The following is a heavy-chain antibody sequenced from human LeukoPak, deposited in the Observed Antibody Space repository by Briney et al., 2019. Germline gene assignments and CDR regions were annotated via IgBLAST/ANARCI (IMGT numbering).Heavy chain of an antibody. CDR3: ARGGSSGWFYFDY. CDR1: GFTFSSHA. Sequence: PGGSLRLSCAPSGFTFSSHAMHGVRQAPGKGLEFVSAISSYGSSTYYADSVKGRFTISRDNSKNTLHLQMGSLRTEDMAVYYCARGGSSGWFYFDYWGQGILVTVSS. J-gene: IGHJ4*02. CDR2: ISSYGSST. D-gene: IGHD6-19*01. V-gene: IGHV3-64*02.